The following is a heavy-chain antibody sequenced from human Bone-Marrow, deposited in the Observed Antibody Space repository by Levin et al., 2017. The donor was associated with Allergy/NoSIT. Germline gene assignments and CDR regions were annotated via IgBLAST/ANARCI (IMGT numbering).Heavy chain of an antibody. CDR1: GFTFSNFW. CDR3: ARVMGNWFDP. D-gene: IGHD2-8*01. J-gene: IGHJ5*02. Sequence: PGGSLRLSCAASGFTFSNFWMSWVRQAPGKGLEWVANIQQDGGDKDYVDSVKGRFTISRDNANNSLYLQMNNLRAEDTGVYYCARVMGNWFDPWGQGTLVIVSS. CDR2: IQQDGGDK. V-gene: IGHV3-7*01.